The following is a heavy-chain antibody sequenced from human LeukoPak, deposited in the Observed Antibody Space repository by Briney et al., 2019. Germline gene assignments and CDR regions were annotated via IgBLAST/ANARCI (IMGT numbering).Heavy chain of an antibody. D-gene: IGHD3-16*01. CDR3: VRGEWELRDYYYMDV. V-gene: IGHV4-59*01. J-gene: IGHJ6*03. Sequence: SETLSLTCTVSGGSISSYYWSWIRQPPGKGLEWIGYIYYTGTTNYNPSLKSRVTISQDTSKNQLSLKLNSVTAADTAVYYCVRGEWELRDYYYMDVWGKGTTVTVSS. CDR2: IYYTGTT. CDR1: GGSISSYY.